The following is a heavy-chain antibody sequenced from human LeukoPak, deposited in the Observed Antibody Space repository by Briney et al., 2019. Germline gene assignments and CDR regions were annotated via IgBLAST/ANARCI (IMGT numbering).Heavy chain of an antibody. D-gene: IGHD6-13*01. J-gene: IGHJ4*02. CDR3: ARVSSSWPDYYFYY. Sequence: PSETLSLTCTISGGSISSYYWSWIRQPPGKGLEWIGYIYYSGSTNYNPSLKSRVTISVDTSKNQFSLKLNSVTAADTAVYYCARVSSSWPDYYFYYWGQGTRVTASS. CDR2: IYYSGST. V-gene: IGHV4-59*12. CDR1: GGSISSYY.